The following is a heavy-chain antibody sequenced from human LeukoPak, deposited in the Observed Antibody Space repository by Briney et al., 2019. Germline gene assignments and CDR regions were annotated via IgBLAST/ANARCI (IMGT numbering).Heavy chain of an antibody. D-gene: IGHD4-11*01. CDR2: TYYRSKWYN. CDR3: ARGAYSTFDI. Sequence: SQTLSLTCVISGDSVSSNSVAWNWNRQSPSRGLEWLGRTYYRSKWYNDYAVSVQGRITVNPDTSKNQFSLQLDSVTPHDTALYYCARGAYSTFDIWGQGTMVTVSS. CDR1: GDSVSSNSVA. J-gene: IGHJ3*02. V-gene: IGHV6-1*01.